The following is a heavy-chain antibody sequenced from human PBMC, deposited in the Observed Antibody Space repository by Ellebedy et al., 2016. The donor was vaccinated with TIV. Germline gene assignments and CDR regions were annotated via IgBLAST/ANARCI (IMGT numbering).Heavy chain of an antibody. J-gene: IGHJ3*02. Sequence: GGSLRLSXAASGFTFSSYAMHWVRQAPGKGLEWVAVISYDGSNKYYADSVKGRFTISRDNSKNTLYLQMNSLRAEDTAVYYCARDSSGEYDFWSGYYSDAFDIWGQGTMVTVSS. CDR3: ARDSSGEYDFWSGYYSDAFDI. D-gene: IGHD3-3*01. CDR1: GFTFSSYA. V-gene: IGHV3-30-3*01. CDR2: ISYDGSNK.